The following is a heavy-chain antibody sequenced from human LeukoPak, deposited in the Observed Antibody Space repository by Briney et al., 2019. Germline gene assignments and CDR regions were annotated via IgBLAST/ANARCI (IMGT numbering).Heavy chain of an antibody. CDR1: GYTFTSYD. CDR2: MNPNSGNT. Sequence: ASVKVSCKASGYTFTSYDINWVRQATGQGLEWMGWMNPNSGNTGYAQKFQGRVTITRNTSISTAYMELSSLRSEDTAVYYCARRGCGGDCYSNYYYYMDVWGKGTTVTVPS. D-gene: IGHD2-21*02. V-gene: IGHV1-8*03. CDR3: ARRGCGGDCYSNYYYYMDV. J-gene: IGHJ6*03.